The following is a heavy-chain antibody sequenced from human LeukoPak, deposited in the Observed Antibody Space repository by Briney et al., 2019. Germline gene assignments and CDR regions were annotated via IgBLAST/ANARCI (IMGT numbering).Heavy chain of an antibody. CDR3: ASLYGEILDY. V-gene: IGHV3-48*01. CDR1: GFSFSSYD. J-gene: IGHJ4*02. D-gene: IGHD4-17*01. CDR2: ISSISTTI. Sequence: GGSLRLSCTASGFSFSSYDMNWVRQAPGRELEWVSHISSISTTIYYTGSVKGRFTISRDNAKNSLYLQMNSLRVEDTGVYYCASLYGEILDYWGQGTLVTVSS.